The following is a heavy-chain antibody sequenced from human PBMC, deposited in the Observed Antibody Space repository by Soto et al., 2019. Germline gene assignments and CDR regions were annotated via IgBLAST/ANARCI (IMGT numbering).Heavy chain of an antibody. CDR3: SRGTIDYFDTIRSGYGLDV. V-gene: IGHV4-30-4*01. J-gene: IGHJ6*02. D-gene: IGHD3-22*01. CDR2: MSYSGST. Sequence: QVRLQESGPGLVKPSQTLSLTCSVSGVSIISAALYWSWIRQPPGKALEWLGAMSYSGSTYYNPSLQCRMTMSLGTSTNQVSLTLTSVTAAATAVYFGSRGTIDYFDTIRSGYGLDVWGQGTAVSVSS. CDR1: GVSIISAALY.